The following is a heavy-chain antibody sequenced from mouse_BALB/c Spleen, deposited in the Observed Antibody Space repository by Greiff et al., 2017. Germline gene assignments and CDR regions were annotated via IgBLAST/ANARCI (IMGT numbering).Heavy chain of an antibody. D-gene: IGHD1-1*01. Sequence: EVQLQQSGPELEKPGASVKISCKASGYSFTGYNMNWVKQSNGKSLEWIGNIDPYYGGTSYNQKFKSKATLTVDKSSNTAYMQLKSLTSEDSAVCYCAEWAATVPSWFAYWGQGTLVTVSA. V-gene: IGHV1-39*01. CDR3: AEWAATVPSWFAY. CDR2: IDPYYGGT. J-gene: IGHJ3*01. CDR1: GYSFTGYN.